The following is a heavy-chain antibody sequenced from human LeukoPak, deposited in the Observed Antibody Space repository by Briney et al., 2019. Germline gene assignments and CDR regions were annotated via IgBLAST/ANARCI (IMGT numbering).Heavy chain of an antibody. J-gene: IGHJ6*02. Sequence: SETLSLTCAVYGGSFSGYYWSWVRQSPGKGLGWLGEMNDSGNGNYNPSLERRVTISVDTSKKQFSLKLSAVTAADTAMYYCARCRNYYDSSVYYRLTGYYYGMDVWGQGTAVSVSS. CDR3: ARCRNYYDSSVYYRLTGYYYGMDV. V-gene: IGHV4-34*01. D-gene: IGHD3-22*01. CDR1: GGSFSGYY. CDR2: MNDSGNG.